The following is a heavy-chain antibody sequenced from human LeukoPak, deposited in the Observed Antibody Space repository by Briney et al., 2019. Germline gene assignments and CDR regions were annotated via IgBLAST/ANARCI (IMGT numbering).Heavy chain of an antibody. CDR2: ISGGGITT. Sequence: PGGSLRLSCAASGFTFSNYAMSWVRQAPGKGLEWVSTISGGGITTYYADSAKGRFTISRDNSKNTMFLQMNSLRADDTAVYYCPRQSYASGWNPFDYWGQGILVTVSP. D-gene: IGHD6-19*01. CDR3: PRQSYASGWNPFDY. V-gene: IGHV3-23*01. J-gene: IGHJ4*02. CDR1: GFTFSNYA.